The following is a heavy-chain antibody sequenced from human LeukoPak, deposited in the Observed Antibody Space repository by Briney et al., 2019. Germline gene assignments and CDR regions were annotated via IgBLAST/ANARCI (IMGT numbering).Heavy chain of an antibody. Sequence: PGGSLRLSCAASGFTFSSYGMHWVRQAPGKGLEWVAVISYDGSNKYYADSVKGRSTISRDNSKNTLYLQMNSLRAEDTAVYYCAKEGVLLGVTGASAYDIWGQGTMVTVSS. V-gene: IGHV3-30*18. CDR1: GFTFSSYG. D-gene: IGHD6-19*01. CDR3: AKEGVLLGVTGASAYDI. J-gene: IGHJ3*02. CDR2: ISYDGSNK.